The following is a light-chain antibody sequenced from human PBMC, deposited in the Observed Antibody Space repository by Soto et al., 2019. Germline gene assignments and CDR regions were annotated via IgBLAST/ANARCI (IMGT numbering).Light chain of an antibody. Sequence: QSVLTQPPSVSAAPGQKVTISCSGSSSNIGNNYVSWYQQLPGTAPKLLIYDNNKRPSGIPVRFSGSESGTSATLGITGRKTWDEADYYCGPWESSLSGYGLGTRTKLTGL. CDR2: DNN. J-gene: IGLJ1*01. V-gene: IGLV1-51*01. CDR3: GPWESSLSGYG. CDR1: SSNIGNNY.